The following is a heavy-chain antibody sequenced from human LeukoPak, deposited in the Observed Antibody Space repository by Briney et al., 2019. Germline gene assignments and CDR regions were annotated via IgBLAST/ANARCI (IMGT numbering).Heavy chain of an antibody. CDR3: AGTVFGVTYNWLDP. CDR1: GASISSGSYF. V-gene: IGHV4-61*02. D-gene: IGHD3-3*01. J-gene: IGHJ5*02. Sequence: SQTLSLTCTVSGASISSGSYFWTWVRQPAGKALEWIGRFHTSEGTNYNPSLESRATVSVDTSKNQFSLQLTSVTAADTAVYYCAGTVFGVTYNWLDPWGQGTLITVSS. CDR2: FHTSEGT.